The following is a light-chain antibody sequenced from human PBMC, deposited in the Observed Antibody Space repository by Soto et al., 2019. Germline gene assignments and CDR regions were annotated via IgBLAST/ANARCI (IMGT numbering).Light chain of an antibody. CDR2: AAS. V-gene: IGKV1-27*01. CDR3: QKYNSAPQA. J-gene: IGKJ1*01. Sequence: DIQMTQSPSSLSASVGDRVTITCRASQGIGNYLVWYQQKPGKVPKLLIYAASTLQSGVPSRFSGSGSGTDFTLTISSLQPEDAATYYCQKYNSAPQAFCQGTKVEIK. CDR1: QGIGNY.